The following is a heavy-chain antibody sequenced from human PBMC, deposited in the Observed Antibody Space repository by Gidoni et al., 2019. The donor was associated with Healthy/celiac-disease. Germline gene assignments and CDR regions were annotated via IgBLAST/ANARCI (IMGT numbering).Heavy chain of an antibody. J-gene: IGHJ4*02. CDR1: GCTSSSYA. D-gene: IGHD2-21*02. Sequence: QVQLVEPWGGVDQPGRSLGLSCAASGCTSSSYAMHWVRQAPGKGLEWVAVISYDGSNKHYADSVEGRFTISRDNSKNTLYLQMNSLSAEDTAVYYCAKDLLYCGGDCTEIDYWGQGTLVTVSS. CDR3: AKDLLYCGGDCTEIDY. CDR2: ISYDGSNK. V-gene: IGHV3-30*18.